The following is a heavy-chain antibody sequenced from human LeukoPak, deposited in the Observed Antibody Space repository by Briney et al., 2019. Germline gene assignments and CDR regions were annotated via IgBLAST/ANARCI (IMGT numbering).Heavy chain of an antibody. J-gene: IGHJ4*02. CDR1: GFTFSSYW. D-gene: IGHD2-2*01. Sequence: GGSLRLSCEASGFTFSSYWMHWVRQAPGKGLVWVSRINSDGSSTSYADSVKGRFTISRDNAKNTLYLQMNSLRAEDTAVYYCARDWYQLLPLDYWGQGTLVTVSS. CDR2: INSDGSST. V-gene: IGHV3-74*01. CDR3: ARDWYQLLPLDY.